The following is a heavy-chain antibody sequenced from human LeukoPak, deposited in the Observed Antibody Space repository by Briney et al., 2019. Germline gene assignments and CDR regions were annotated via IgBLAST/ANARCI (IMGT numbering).Heavy chain of an antibody. V-gene: IGHV3-23*01. CDR1: GFTFSSYA. CDR3: ASSVAGTPDY. CDR2: ISGSGGST. D-gene: IGHD6-19*01. J-gene: IGHJ4*02. Sequence: GGSLRLSCAASGFTFSSYAMSWVRQAPGKGLEWVSAISGSGGSTYYADSAKGRFTISRDNSKNTLYLQMNSLRSEDTAVYYCASSVAGTPDYWGQGTLVTVSS.